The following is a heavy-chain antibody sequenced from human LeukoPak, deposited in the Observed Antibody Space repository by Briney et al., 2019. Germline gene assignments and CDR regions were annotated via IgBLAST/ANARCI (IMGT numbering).Heavy chain of an antibody. V-gene: IGHV4-59*08. CDR3: ARHYYDVLTGDYWYFDL. CDR2: IYYSASA. CDR1: GGSINTYY. Sequence: SETLSLTCSVSGGSINTYYWSWIRQPPGKGLEWIGYIYYSASANYNPSLKGRATISLDSSKNHLSLRLRSVTAADTAVYYCARHYYDVLTGDYWYFDLWGRGILVTVSS. D-gene: IGHD3-9*01. J-gene: IGHJ2*01.